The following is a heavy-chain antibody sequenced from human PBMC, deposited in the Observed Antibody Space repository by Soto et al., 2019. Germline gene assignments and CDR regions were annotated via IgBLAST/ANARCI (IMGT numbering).Heavy chain of an antibody. V-gene: IGHV1-18*01. D-gene: IGHD6-13*01. CDR3: AREAAVTRGLPAPYNWFDP. Sequence: ASVKVSCKASGYTFTSYGISWVRQAPGQGLEWMGWISAYNGNTNYAQKLQGRVTMTTDTSTSTAYMELRSLRSDDTAVYYCAREAAVTRGLPAPYNWFDPWGQGTLVTVSS. CDR2: ISAYNGNT. CDR1: GYTFTSYG. J-gene: IGHJ5*02.